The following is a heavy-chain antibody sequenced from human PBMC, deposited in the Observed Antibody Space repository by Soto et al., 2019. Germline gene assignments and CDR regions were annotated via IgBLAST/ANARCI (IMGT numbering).Heavy chain of an antibody. Sequence: PGGSLRLSCAASGFTFSSYEMNWVRQAPGKGLEWVSYISSSGSTIYYADSVKGRFTISRDNAKNSLYLQMNSLRAEDTAVYYCARGGFLPIFGVVPNYYYYGMDVWGQGTTVTVSS. CDR3: ARGGFLPIFGVVPNYYYYGMDV. J-gene: IGHJ6*02. V-gene: IGHV3-48*03. CDR1: GFTFSSYE. D-gene: IGHD3-3*01. CDR2: ISSSGSTI.